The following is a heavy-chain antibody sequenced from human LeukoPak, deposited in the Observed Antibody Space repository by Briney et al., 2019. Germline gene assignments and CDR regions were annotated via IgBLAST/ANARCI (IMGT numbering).Heavy chain of an antibody. D-gene: IGHD1-1*01. J-gene: IGHJ4*02. CDR1: GYTFTSYD. CDR2: MNPNSGNT. CDR3: ARSSGTYPDFDS. V-gene: IGHV1-8*01. Sequence: ASVKVSCKASGYTFTSYDINWVRQATGQGLEWMGWMNPNSGNTGYAQKFQGRVTMTRNTSISTAYMELSSLRSEDTAVYYCARSSGTYPDFDSWGQGTLVTVSS.